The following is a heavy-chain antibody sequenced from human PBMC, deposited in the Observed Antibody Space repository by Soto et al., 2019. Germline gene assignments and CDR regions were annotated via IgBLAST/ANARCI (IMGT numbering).Heavy chain of an antibody. CDR3: ARVYRLLGGAPGPYFDY. Sequence: GGSLRLSCAASGFTFNDYFMSWIRQAPGKGPEWVSYISRTSSYTSYADSVKGRFTISRDNAKYSLFLQMNSLRAEDTAVYYCARVYRLLGGAPGPYFDYWGQGNLVTVSS. D-gene: IGHD3-3*01. J-gene: IGHJ4*02. CDR2: ISRTSSYT. CDR1: GFTFNDYF. V-gene: IGHV3-11*06.